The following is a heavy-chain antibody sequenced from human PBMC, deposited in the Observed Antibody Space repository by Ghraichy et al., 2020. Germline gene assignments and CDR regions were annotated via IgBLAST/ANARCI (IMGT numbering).Heavy chain of an antibody. CDR2: IDNSGST. V-gene: IGHV4-34*01. CDR1: GGSFSGYY. J-gene: IGHJ6*02. Sequence: SQTLSLTCGVYGGSFSGYYWTWIRQSPGKGLEWIGEIDNSGSTKYNPSLKGRVTISADTSKNQFSLKMRSVTSADTAVYYCARGTDHYVSRGYYPGYYYCGMDVWGRGSTVTVSS. CDR3: ARGTDHYVSRGYYPGYYYCGMDV. D-gene: IGHD3-22*01.